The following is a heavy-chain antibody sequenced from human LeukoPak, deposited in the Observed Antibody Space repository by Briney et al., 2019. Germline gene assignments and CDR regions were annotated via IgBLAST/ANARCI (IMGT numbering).Heavy chain of an antibody. CDR3: ARDGPDYDILTGYYSSFGY. D-gene: IGHD3-9*01. J-gene: IGHJ4*02. Sequence: GGSLRLSCAASGFTFSSYWLSWVRQAPGKGLEWVANIKQDGSEKYYVDSVKGRFTISRDNAKNTLYLQMNSLRAEDTAVYYCARDGPDYDILTGYYSSFGYWGQGTLVTVSS. V-gene: IGHV3-7*01. CDR2: IKQDGSEK. CDR1: GFTFSSYW.